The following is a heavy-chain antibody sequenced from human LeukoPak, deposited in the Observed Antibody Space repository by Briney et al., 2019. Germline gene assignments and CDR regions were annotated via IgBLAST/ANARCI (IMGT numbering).Heavy chain of an antibody. CDR3: ARSGSYYYYYMDV. Sequence: PGGSLRLSCAASGFTFSSYWMHWVRQAPGKGLVWFSRINSDGSSTSYADSVKGRFTIPRDNAKNTLYLQMNSLRAEDTAVYYCARSGSYYYYYMDVWGKGTTVTVSS. J-gene: IGHJ6*03. CDR2: INSDGSST. CDR1: GFTFSSYW. V-gene: IGHV3-74*01. D-gene: IGHD3-10*01.